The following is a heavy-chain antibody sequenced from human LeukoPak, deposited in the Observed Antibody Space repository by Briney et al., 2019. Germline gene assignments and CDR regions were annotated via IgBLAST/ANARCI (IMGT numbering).Heavy chain of an antibody. Sequence: GASVKVSCKASGYTFTSYGISWVRQAPGQGLEWMGWISAYNGNTNYAQKLQGRVTMTTDTSTSTAYMELRSLRSDGTAVYYCAREGSGYSGYDPNTYYYYYMDVWGRGTTVTVSS. CDR3: AREGSGYSGYDPNTYYYYYMDV. J-gene: IGHJ6*03. CDR2: ISAYNGNT. CDR1: GYTFTSYG. D-gene: IGHD5-12*01. V-gene: IGHV1-18*01.